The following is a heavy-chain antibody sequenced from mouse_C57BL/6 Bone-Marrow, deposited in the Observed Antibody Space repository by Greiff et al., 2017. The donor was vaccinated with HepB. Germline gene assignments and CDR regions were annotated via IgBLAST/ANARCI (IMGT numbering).Heavy chain of an antibody. CDR1: GFTFSDYY. D-gene: IGHD2-12*01. V-gene: IGHV5-12*01. CDR2: ISNGGGST. Sequence: EVMLVDSGGGLVQPGGSLKLSCAASGFTFSDYYMYWVRQTPEKRLEWVAYISNGGGSTYYPDTVKGRFTISRDNAKNTLYLQMSRLKSEDTAMYYCARGSYRGYYAMDYWGQGTSVTVSS. J-gene: IGHJ4*01. CDR3: ARGSYRGYYAMDY.